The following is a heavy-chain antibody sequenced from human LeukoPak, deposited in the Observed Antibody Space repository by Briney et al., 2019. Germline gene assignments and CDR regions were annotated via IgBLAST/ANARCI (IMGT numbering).Heavy chain of an antibody. CDR3: ARGVAVPTIFGRDWIEERNFDY. Sequence: SVKVSCKASGGTFSSYAISWVRQAPGQGLEWMGGIIPIFGTANYAQKFQGRVTITADESTSTAYMELSSLRSEDTAVYYCARGVAVPTIFGRDWIEERNFDYWGQGTLVTVSS. CDR1: GGTFSSYA. J-gene: IGHJ4*02. CDR2: IIPIFGTA. V-gene: IGHV1-69*13. D-gene: IGHD3-3*01.